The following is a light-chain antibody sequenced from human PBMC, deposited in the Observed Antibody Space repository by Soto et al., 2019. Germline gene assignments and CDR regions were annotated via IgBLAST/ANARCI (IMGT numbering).Light chain of an antibody. V-gene: IGLV2-14*01. CDR3: CSYTSSSTPALYV. CDR2: DVS. CDR1: SSDVGGYNY. Sequence: QSVLTQPASVSGSPGQSITISCTGTSSDVGGYNYVSWYQQHPGKAPKLMIYDVSNRPSGVSNRFSGSKSGNTASLTISGLQAEDEADYYCCSYTSSSTPALYVFGTGTKVTVL. J-gene: IGLJ1*01.